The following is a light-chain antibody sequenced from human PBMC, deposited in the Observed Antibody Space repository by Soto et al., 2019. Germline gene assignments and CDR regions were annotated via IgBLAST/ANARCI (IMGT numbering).Light chain of an antibody. CDR2: AAS. CDR1: QSISSY. J-gene: IGKJ5*01. CDR3: QQSYSTPIT. V-gene: IGKV1-39*01. Sequence: DIQMTQSPSSLSASVGDRVTITCRASQSISSYLNWYQQKPGKAPKLLIYAASSLQSWVPSRFSGSVSGTDFTLTISSLQAENFAPYYCQQSYSTPITPGQGTRLESK.